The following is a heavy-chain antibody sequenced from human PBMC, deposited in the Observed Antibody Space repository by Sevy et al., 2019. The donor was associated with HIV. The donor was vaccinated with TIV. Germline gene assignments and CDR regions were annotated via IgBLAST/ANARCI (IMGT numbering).Heavy chain of an antibody. J-gene: IGHJ4*02. D-gene: IGHD1-7*01. CDR2: IYYSGST. CDR1: GGSISSGDYY. V-gene: IGHV4-30-4*01. Sequence: SETLSLTCTVSGGSISSGDYYWSWIRQPPGKGLEWIGYIYYSGSTYYNPSLKSRVTISVDTSKNQFSLKLSSVTAADTAVYYCARALSWNYYFDYWGQGTLVTVSS. CDR3: ARALSWNYYFDY.